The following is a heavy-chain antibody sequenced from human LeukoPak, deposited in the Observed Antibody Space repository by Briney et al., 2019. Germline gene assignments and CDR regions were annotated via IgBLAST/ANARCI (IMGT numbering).Heavy chain of an antibody. CDR1: GFTVSDYD. V-gene: IGHV3-23*01. CDR2: IRRSGDNT. J-gene: IGHJ4*02. D-gene: IGHD3-16*02. CDR3: AKDRNYLVYYFDY. Sequence: QTGWSLRLSCAASGFTVSDYDMSWVRQAPGKGLEWVSSIRRSGDNTYYADSVKGRFTISRDNSKSTVYLQMNSLRAEDTAVYYCAKDRNYLVYYFDYWGQGTLVTVSS.